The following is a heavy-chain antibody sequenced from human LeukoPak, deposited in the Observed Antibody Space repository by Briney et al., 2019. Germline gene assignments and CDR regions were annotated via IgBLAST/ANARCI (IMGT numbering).Heavy chain of an antibody. CDR1: GFTLSTYS. Sequence: GGSLRLSCVASGFTLSTYSMHWVRQAPGKGLEWVSSTDSTGASIYYADSVKGRFTISRDNAKNSLYLQMNSLRAEDTAVYYCAREHLEPIFGVAGAFDIWGQGTMVTVSS. V-gene: IGHV3-21*01. CDR2: TDSTGASI. CDR3: AREHLEPIFGVAGAFDI. J-gene: IGHJ3*02. D-gene: IGHD3-3*01.